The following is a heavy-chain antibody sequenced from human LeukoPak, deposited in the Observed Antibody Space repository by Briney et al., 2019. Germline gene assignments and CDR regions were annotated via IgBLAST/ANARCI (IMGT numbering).Heavy chain of an antibody. Sequence: SETLSLTCTVSGGSISGYYWSWIRQPPGKGLEWIGEINHSGSTNYNPSLKSRVTISVDTSKNQFSLKLSSVTAADTAVYYCARGTRGARFDYWGQGTLVTVSS. J-gene: IGHJ4*02. CDR1: GGSISGYY. CDR2: INHSGST. D-gene: IGHD6-6*01. V-gene: IGHV4-34*01. CDR3: ARGTRGARFDY.